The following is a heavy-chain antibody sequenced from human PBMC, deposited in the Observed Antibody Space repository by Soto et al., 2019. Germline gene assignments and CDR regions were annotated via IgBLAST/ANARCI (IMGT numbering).Heavy chain of an antibody. CDR1: GFSLSTSGVG. CDR2: IYWDDDK. Sequence: QITLKESGPTLVKPTQTLTLTCTFSGFSLSTSGVGVGWIRQPPGKALEWLALIYWDDDKRYSPSLKSRLTITQDTTKNQVVLTMPNMDPVDTAPYYCAHIGGAPYGMDVWGQGTTVTVSS. V-gene: IGHV2-5*02. CDR3: AHIGGAPYGMDV. D-gene: IGHD3-16*01. J-gene: IGHJ6*02.